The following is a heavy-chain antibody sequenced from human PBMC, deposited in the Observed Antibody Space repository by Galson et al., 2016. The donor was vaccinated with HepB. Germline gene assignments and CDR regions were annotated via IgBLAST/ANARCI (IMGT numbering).Heavy chain of an antibody. CDR1: GGSVSSTDYY. V-gene: IGHV4-39*01. Sequence: ETLSLTCTVSGGSVSSTDYYWGWIRQSPGRGLEWIASLFYGGHTYYNPSLRSRVRMSPDTSKSQFSLELTSVTAADTAVYYCAVLLVYVRVWGQGTPVAVSS. CDR2: LFYGGHT. J-gene: IGHJ4*02. D-gene: IGHD2-8*01. CDR3: AVLLVYVRV.